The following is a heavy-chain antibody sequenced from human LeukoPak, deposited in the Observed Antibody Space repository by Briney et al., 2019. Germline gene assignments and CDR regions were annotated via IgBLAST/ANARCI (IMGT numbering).Heavy chain of an antibody. CDR1: GGSISSYY. CDR3: AAYSSSFDY. J-gene: IGHJ4*02. V-gene: IGHV4-59*01. CDR2: IYYSGST. Sequence: KTSETRSLACTVSGGSISSYYWSWIRQPAGKGLEWIGYIYYSGSTNYNPSLKSRVTISVDTSKNQFSLKLSSVTAADTAVYYCAAYSSSFDYWGQGTLVTVSS. D-gene: IGHD6-13*01.